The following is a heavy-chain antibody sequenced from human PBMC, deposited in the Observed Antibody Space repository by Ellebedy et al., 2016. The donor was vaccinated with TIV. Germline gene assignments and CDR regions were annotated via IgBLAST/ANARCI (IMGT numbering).Heavy chain of an antibody. CDR1: RYSFGSYY. J-gene: IGHJ4*02. Sequence: AASVKVSCKASRYSFGSYYLHWVRQAPGQGLEWMGIIDPRGGRIDYAQKFKDRVIMSRDKSTNTVYMELSSLRSEDTAIYYCARADEGDPLDYWGQGTLVTVSS. V-gene: IGHV1-46*01. CDR3: ARADEGDPLDY. CDR2: IDPRGGRI. D-gene: IGHD3-10*01.